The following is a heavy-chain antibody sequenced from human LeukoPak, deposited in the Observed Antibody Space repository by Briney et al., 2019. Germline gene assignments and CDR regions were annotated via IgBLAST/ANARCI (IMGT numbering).Heavy chain of an antibody. J-gene: IGHJ3*02. CDR3: ARERLAGDAFDI. CDR2: IIPIFATA. V-gene: IGHV1-69*05. D-gene: IGHD6-25*01. Sequence: ASVKVSCKASGGTFSSYAISWVRQAPGQGLEWMGRIIPIFATANYPQKFQGRVTINTGESTSAAYMDLSSLRSEDTAVYYCARERLAGDAFDIWGQGTMVAVSA. CDR1: GGTFSSYA.